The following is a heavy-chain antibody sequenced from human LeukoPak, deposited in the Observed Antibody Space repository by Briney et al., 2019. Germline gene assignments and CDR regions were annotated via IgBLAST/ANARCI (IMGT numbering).Heavy chain of an antibody. CDR2: IKHDGSEK. J-gene: IGHJ4*02. D-gene: IGHD6-19*01. V-gene: IGHV3-7*01. CDR3: TRRAVAGSNDY. Sequence: GGSLRLSCAASGFTFSNAWMTWVRQAPGKGLEWVATIKHDGSEKYYVDSVKGRFTISRDNAKNSLYLQMNSLRAEDTAMYYCTRRAVAGSNDYWGQGTLVTVSS. CDR1: GFTFSNAW.